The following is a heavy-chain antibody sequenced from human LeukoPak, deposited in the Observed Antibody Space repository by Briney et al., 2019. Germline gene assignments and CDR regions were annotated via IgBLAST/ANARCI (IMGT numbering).Heavy chain of an antibody. V-gene: IGHV3-7*01. CDR1: GFTFSSYW. D-gene: IGHD2-15*01. CDR2: IKQDGSEK. Sequence: GGSLRLSCAASGFTFSSYWMSWVRQAPGKGLEWVANIKQDGSEKYYVDSVKGRFTISRDNSKNTLYLQMNSLRAEDTAVYYCAKTPRTKYCSGGSCYYYYYYMDVWGKGTTVTVSS. J-gene: IGHJ6*03. CDR3: AKTPRTKYCSGGSCYYYYYYMDV.